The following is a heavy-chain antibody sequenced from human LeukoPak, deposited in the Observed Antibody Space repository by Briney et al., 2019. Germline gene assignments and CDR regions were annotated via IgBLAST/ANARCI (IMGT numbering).Heavy chain of an antibody. D-gene: IGHD6-13*01. V-gene: IGHV3-23*01. CDR3: ARERGFRSSWYAGANYYYYYGMDV. CDR1: GFTFSSYG. CDR2: IGGRDGST. J-gene: IGHJ6*02. Sequence: GSLRLSCAASGFTFSSYGMSWVRQAPGKGLEWVSAIGGRDGSTYYADSVKGRFTISRDNSKNTLYLQMNSLRAEDTAVYYCARERGFRSSWYAGANYYYYYGMDVWGQGTTVTVSS.